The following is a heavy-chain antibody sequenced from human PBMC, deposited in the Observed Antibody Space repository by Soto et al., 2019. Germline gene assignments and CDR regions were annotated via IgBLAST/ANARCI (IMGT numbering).Heavy chain of an antibody. Sequence: PGVSLRLSCAASGFTFSSYGMHWVRQAPGKGLEWVAVISYDGSNKYYADSVKGRFTISRDNSKNTLYLQMNSLRAEDTAVYYCAKDPHLSSSWSYYFDYWGQGTLVTVSS. V-gene: IGHV3-30*18. J-gene: IGHJ4*02. CDR1: GFTFSSYG. D-gene: IGHD6-13*01. CDR3: AKDPHLSSSWSYYFDY. CDR2: ISYDGSNK.